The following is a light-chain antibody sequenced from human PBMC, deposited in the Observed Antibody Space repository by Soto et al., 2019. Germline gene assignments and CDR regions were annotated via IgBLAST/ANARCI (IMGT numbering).Light chain of an antibody. CDR2: GAS. CDR1: QSVSSSY. V-gene: IGKV3-20*01. Sequence: EMVLTQSPGTLSLSPGERATLSYSASQSVSSSYLAWYQQKPGQAPRLLIYGASSRATGIPDRFSGSGSGTDFTLTISRLEPEDFAVYHCQQFGRSPYTFGQGTKLEIK. CDR3: QQFGRSPYT. J-gene: IGKJ2*01.